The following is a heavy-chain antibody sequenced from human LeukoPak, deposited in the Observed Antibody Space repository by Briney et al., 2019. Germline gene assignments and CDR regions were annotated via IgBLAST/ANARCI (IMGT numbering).Heavy chain of an antibody. Sequence: SETLSLTCTVSGGSIGSFYWSWIRQPPGKGLEWIGYIYYNGSTNYNPSLKSRVTISVDTSKNQFSLKLSSVTAADTAVYYCARGVAQLAVLGYWGQGTPVTVSS. CDR3: ARGVAQLAVLGY. V-gene: IGHV4-59*01. CDR1: GGSIGSFY. CDR2: IYYNGST. J-gene: IGHJ4*02. D-gene: IGHD6-13*01.